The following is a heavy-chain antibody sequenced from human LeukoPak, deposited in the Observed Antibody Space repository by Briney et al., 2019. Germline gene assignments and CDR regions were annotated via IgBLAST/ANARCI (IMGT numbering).Heavy chain of an antibody. Sequence: ASETLSLTCTVSGGSISGSSYYWGWIRQPPGKGLEWIGSIYYTGSTYYNPSLKSRVTISVDTSKNQFSLKLSSVTAADTAVYYCVRQHYDNSGYYRVNFDYWGQGTLVTVSS. D-gene: IGHD3-22*01. CDR3: VRQHYDNSGYYRVNFDY. J-gene: IGHJ4*02. V-gene: IGHV4-39*01. CDR1: GGSISGSSYY. CDR2: IYYTGST.